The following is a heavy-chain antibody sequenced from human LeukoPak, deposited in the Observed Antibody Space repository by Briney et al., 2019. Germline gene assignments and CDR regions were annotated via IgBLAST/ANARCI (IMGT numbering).Heavy chain of an antibody. V-gene: IGHV1-8*01. D-gene: IGHD4-17*01. Sequence: ASVKVSCKASGYTFTSYDINWVRQATGQGLEWMGWMNPNSGNTGYAQKFQGRVTMTRNTSISTAYMELSSLRSEDTAVYYCARDLEASYGDSDAFDIWGQGTMVTVSS. J-gene: IGHJ3*02. CDR1: GYTFTSYD. CDR2: MNPNSGNT. CDR3: ARDLEASYGDSDAFDI.